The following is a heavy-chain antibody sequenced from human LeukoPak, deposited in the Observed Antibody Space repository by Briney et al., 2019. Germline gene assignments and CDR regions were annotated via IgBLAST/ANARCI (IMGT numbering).Heavy chain of an antibody. J-gene: IGHJ3*02. V-gene: IGHV4-39*01. CDR2: IYYSGST. CDR3: ARPVVPAAKGAFDI. D-gene: IGHD2-2*01. Sequence: PSETLSLTCTVSGGSISSSSYYWGWIRQPPGQGLEWIGSIYYSGSTYYNPSLKSRVTISVDTSKNQFSLKLSSVTAADTAVYYCARPVVPAAKGAFDIWGQGTMVTVSS. CDR1: GGSISSSSYY.